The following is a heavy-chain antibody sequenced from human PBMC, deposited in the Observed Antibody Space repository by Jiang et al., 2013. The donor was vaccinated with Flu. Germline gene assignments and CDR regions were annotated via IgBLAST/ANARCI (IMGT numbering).Heavy chain of an antibody. CDR1: GYSFTSYW. Sequence: KISCKGSGYSFTSYWIGWVRQMPGKGLEWMGIIYPGDSDTRYSPSFQGQVTISADKSISTAYLQWSSLKASDTAMYYCARIETTVVTPVAFDIWGQGTMVTVSS. V-gene: IGHV5-51*01. J-gene: IGHJ3*02. CDR2: IYPGDSDT. CDR3: ARIETTVVTPVAFDI. D-gene: IGHD4-23*01.